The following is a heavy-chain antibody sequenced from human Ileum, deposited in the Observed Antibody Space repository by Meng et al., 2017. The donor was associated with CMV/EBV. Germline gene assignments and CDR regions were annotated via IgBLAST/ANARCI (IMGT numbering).Heavy chain of an antibody. J-gene: IGHJ5*02. V-gene: IGHV1-18*01. D-gene: IGHD5-12*01. CDR2: ITPYNGNT. Sequence: QVQLVQSGAEVKKPGASAKVSCKASGYTFTTFGVNWVRQAPGQGLEWMGWITPYNGNTNYAHSLQGRVTMTTDPSTSTAYMELRNLRSDDTAVYYCAREEFSGYVSSWGQGTLVTVSS. CDR1: GYTFTTFG. CDR3: AREEFSGYVSS.